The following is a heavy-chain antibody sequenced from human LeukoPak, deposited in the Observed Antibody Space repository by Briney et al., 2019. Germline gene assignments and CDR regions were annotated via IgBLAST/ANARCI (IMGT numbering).Heavy chain of an antibody. CDR3: ARDLIAVAGTGIDY. J-gene: IGHJ4*02. Sequence: GGSLRLSCAASGFTFSSYEMNWVRQAPGKGLEWVSYISSSGSTIYYADSVKGRFTISRDNAKNSLYLQMSSLRAEGTAVYYCARDLIAVAGTGIDYWGQGTLVTVSS. CDR1: GFTFSSYE. CDR2: ISSSGSTI. D-gene: IGHD6-19*01. V-gene: IGHV3-48*03.